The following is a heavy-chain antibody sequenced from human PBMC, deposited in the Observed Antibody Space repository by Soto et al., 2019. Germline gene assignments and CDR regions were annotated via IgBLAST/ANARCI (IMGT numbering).Heavy chain of an antibody. CDR1: GGTFSSYA. Sequence: SVKVSCKASGGTFSSYAISWVRQAPGQGLEWMGGIIPIFGTANYAQKFQGRVTITADESTSTAYMELSSLRSEDTAVYYCARLLISGYSYGPKYYFDYWGQGTLVTVPS. D-gene: IGHD5-18*01. J-gene: IGHJ4*02. V-gene: IGHV1-69*13. CDR3: ARLLISGYSYGPKYYFDY. CDR2: IIPIFGTA.